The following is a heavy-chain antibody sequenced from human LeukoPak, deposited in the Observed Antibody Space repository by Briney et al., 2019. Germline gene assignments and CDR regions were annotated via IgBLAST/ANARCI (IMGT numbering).Heavy chain of an antibody. D-gene: IGHD3-22*01. V-gene: IGHV1-69*13. Sequence: SVKVSCKASGGTFSRYGISWVRQAPGQGLEWMGGIIPLFGTANYAQKFQGRVTITADESTSTAYMELSRLRPENTALYYCAREWNYETSGYYYYYWGQGTLVTVSS. J-gene: IGHJ4*02. CDR1: GGTFSRYG. CDR2: IIPLFGTA. CDR3: AREWNYETSGYYYYY.